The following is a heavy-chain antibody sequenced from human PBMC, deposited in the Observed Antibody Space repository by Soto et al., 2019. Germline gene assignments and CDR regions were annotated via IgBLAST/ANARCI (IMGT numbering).Heavy chain of an antibody. J-gene: IGHJ1*01. D-gene: IGHD4-17*01. CDR2: VNPIYGTT. Sequence: QVQLEQSGSEVEKPGSSVKVSCRASGGTISRNDVSWVRQAPGQRLEWMGGVNPIYGTTKYAQRFQGRVTITADKSTSTAYMELSSLTSDDTALYYFATSPIEAWGVTTALEHWDQGTLVTVPS. V-gene: IGHV1-69*06. CDR3: ATSPIEAWGVTTALEH. CDR1: GGTISRND.